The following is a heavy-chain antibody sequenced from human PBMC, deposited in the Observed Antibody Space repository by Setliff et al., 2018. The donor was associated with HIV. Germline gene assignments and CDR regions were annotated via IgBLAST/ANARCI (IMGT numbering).Heavy chain of an antibody. J-gene: IGHJ6*03. CDR1: GYTFTSYA. Sequence: ASVKVSCKASGYTFTSYAMNWVRQAPGQGLEWMGWINTNTGNPTYAQGFTGRFVFSVDTPVSTAYLQIFSLKAEDTAVYYCARDRDTLSLYSSSSPYYYYNYMDVWGKGTTVTVSS. CDR2: INTNTGNP. CDR3: ARDRDTLSLYSSSSPYYYYNYMDV. D-gene: IGHD6-6*01. V-gene: IGHV7-4-1*01.